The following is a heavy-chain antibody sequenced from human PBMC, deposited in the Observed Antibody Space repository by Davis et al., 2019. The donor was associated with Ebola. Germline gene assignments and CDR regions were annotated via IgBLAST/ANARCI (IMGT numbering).Heavy chain of an antibody. V-gene: IGHV3-9*01. Sequence: LGGSLRLSCAASGFTFDDYAMHWVRQAPGKGLEWVSGISWNSAGIGYADSVKGRFTISRDNANNSLYLQMNSLRAEDTALYYCARRAGELLVNWGQGTLVTVSS. CDR3: ARRAGELLVN. J-gene: IGHJ4*02. CDR1: GFTFDDYA. D-gene: IGHD1-26*01. CDR2: ISWNSAGI.